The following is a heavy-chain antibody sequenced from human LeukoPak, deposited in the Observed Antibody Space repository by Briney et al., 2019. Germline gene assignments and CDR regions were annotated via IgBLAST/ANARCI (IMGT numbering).Heavy chain of an antibody. CDR2: IYDSGST. J-gene: IGHJ5*02. D-gene: IGHD3-10*01. CDR1: GFTVSSNY. V-gene: IGHV4-39*01. CDR3: ARHYGP. Sequence: GSLRLSCAASGFTVSSNYMNWVRQAPGKGLEWIGSIYDSGSTYYNPSLKSRVTISVDTSKNQFSLKLNSVTAADTAVYYCARHYGPWGQGTLVTVSS.